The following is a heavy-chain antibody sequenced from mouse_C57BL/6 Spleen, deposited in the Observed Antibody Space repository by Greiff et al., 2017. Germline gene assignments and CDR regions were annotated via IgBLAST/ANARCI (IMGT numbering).Heavy chain of an antibody. Sequence: QVQLQQPGAELVKPGASVKLSCKASGYTFTSYWMHWVKQRPGQGLEWIGMIHPNSGSTNYNEKFKSKATLTVDKSSSTAYMQLSSLTSEDSAVYYCARSYDGYLFDYWGQGTTLTVSS. CDR3: ARSYDGYLFDY. CDR2: IHPNSGST. J-gene: IGHJ2*01. V-gene: IGHV1-64*01. D-gene: IGHD2-3*01. CDR1: GYTFTSYW.